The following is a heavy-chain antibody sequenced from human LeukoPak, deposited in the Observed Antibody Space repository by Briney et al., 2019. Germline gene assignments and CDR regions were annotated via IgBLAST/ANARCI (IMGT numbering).Heavy chain of an antibody. CDR1: GYTFTSYG. Sequence: ASVKVSCKASGYTFTSYGISWVRQAPGQGLEWMGWINAGNGNTKYSQEFQGRVTITRDTSASTAYMELSSLRSEDMAVYYCARSLVVVAATTWFDPWGQGTLVTVSS. V-gene: IGHV1-3*03. D-gene: IGHD2-15*01. CDR3: ARSLVVVAATTWFDP. J-gene: IGHJ5*02. CDR2: INAGNGNT.